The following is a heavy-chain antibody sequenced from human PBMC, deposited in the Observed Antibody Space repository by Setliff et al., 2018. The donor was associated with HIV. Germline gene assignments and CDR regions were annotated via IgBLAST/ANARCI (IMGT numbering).Heavy chain of an antibody. CDR1: GFTFRSYA. V-gene: IGHV3-30*04. J-gene: IGHJ4*02. CDR2: ISYDGSNK. D-gene: IGHD6-19*01. Sequence: GGSLRLSCAASGFTFRSYAMHWVRQAPGKGLEWVAVISYDGSNKYYADSVKGRFTISRDNSKNTLYLQMNSLRAEDTAVYYCARPKRGGQWLVPIDYWGQGTLVTVSS. CDR3: ARPKRGGQWLVPIDY.